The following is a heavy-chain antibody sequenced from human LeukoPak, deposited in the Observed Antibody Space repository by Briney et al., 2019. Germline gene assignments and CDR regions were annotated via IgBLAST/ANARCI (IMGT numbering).Heavy chain of an antibody. V-gene: IGHV3-53*01. CDR2: IYNDGST. CDR3: AKDLAYYYDSSGCYFDY. D-gene: IGHD3-22*01. J-gene: IGHJ4*02. Sequence: GGSLRLSCAASGFTVSSNYMSWVRQAPGKGLEWVSVIYNDGSTYYADSVKGRFTISRDNSKNTLYLQMNSLRAEDTAVYYCAKDLAYYYDSSGCYFDYWGQGTLVTVSS. CDR1: GFTVSSNY.